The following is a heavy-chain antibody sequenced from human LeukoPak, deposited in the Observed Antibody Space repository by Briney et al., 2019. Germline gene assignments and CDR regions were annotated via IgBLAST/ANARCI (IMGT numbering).Heavy chain of an antibody. V-gene: IGHV3-7*03. CDR1: RFTFSTYW. D-gene: IGHD3-10*01. CDR3: ARDRTWFGELLGYYFDY. Sequence: PGGSLRLSCAASRFTFSTYWMSWVRQAPGKGLEWVANIRQDGSEKYYVDSVKGRFIISRDNAKNSLYLQMNSLRAEDTDVYYCARDRTWFGELLGYYFDYWGQGTLVTVSS. J-gene: IGHJ4*02. CDR2: IRQDGSEK.